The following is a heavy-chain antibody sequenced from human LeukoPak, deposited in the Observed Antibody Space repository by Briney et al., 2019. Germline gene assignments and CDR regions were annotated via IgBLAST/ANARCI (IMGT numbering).Heavy chain of an antibody. J-gene: IGHJ4*02. CDR2: VHPSGAT. Sequence: PSGTLSLTCAVSGGSIMTTNWWSWVRQPPGKGLEWIGEVHPSGATNYNPSLESRVSMSIDTSKNQMSLKLTSVTAADTAIYFCTRESGAFSPFGFWGQGTLVTVSS. CDR3: TRESGAFSPFGF. CDR1: GGSIMTTNW. V-gene: IGHV4-4*02. D-gene: IGHD1-26*01.